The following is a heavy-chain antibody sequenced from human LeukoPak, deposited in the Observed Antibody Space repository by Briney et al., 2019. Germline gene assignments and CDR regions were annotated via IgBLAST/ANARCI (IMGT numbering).Heavy chain of an antibody. CDR3: ARHVEIAVAGPIDY. V-gene: IGHV4-39*01. D-gene: IGHD6-19*01. Sequence: SETLSLTCTVSGGSISSSRDYWGWIRQPPGKGLEWIGSIYYSGSTYYNPSLKSRVTISVDTSKNLFSLKLSSVTAADTAVYYCARHVEIAVAGPIDYWGQGTLVTVSS. CDR2: IYYSGST. CDR1: GGSISSSRDY. J-gene: IGHJ4*02.